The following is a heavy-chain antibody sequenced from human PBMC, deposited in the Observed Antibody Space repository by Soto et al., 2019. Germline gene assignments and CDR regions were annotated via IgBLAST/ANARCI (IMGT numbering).Heavy chain of an antibody. CDR3: ARPGPRYCSGGSCQNYYYYGMDV. Sequence: GASVKVSCKASGGTFSSYAISWVRQAPGQGLEWMGGIIPIFGTANYAQKFQGRVTITADESTSTAYMELGSLRSEDTAVYYCARPGPRYCSGGSCQNYYYYGMDVWGQGTTVTVSS. CDR2: IIPIFGTA. J-gene: IGHJ6*02. D-gene: IGHD2-15*01. V-gene: IGHV1-69*13. CDR1: GGTFSSYA.